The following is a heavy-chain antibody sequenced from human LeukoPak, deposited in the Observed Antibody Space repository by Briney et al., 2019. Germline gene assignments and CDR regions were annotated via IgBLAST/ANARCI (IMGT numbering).Heavy chain of an antibody. V-gene: IGHV3-23*01. CDR2: ISGSGGST. CDR1: GFTFSSYA. D-gene: IGHD6-13*01. CDR3: AKTGSSSWYYFDY. J-gene: IGHJ4*02. Sequence: GGSLRLSCAASGFTFSSYAMSRVRQAPGKGLEWVSAISGSGGSTYYADSVKGRFTISRDNSKNTLYLQMNSLRAEDTAVYYCAKTGSSSWYYFDYWGQGTLVTVSS.